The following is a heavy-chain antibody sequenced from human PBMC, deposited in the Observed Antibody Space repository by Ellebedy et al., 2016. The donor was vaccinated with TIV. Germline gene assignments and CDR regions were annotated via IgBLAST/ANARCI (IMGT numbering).Heavy chain of an antibody. D-gene: IGHD5-12*01. Sequence: GESLKISCAASGFTFSSYGMHLVRQAPGKGLEWVAVIWYDGSNKYYADSVKGRFTISRDNSKNTLNLQMNSRRAEDTAVYYCARESLRSYFDLWGRGTLVTVSS. J-gene: IGHJ2*01. CDR3: ARESLRSYFDL. V-gene: IGHV3-33*01. CDR2: IWYDGSNK. CDR1: GFTFSSYG.